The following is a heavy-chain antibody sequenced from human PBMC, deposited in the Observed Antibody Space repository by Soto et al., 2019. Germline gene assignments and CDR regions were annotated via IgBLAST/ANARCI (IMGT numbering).Heavy chain of an antibody. D-gene: IGHD3-10*01. CDR3: ARDRTLLRDLKEHTNWFDP. CDR2: ISSSSSTI. Sequence: GGSLRLSCAASGFTFSSYSMNWVRQAPGKGLEWVSYISSSSSTIYYADSVKGRFTISRDNAKNSLYLQMNSLRAEDTAVYYCARDRTLLRDLKEHTNWFDPWGQGTLVTVSS. CDR1: GFTFSSYS. J-gene: IGHJ5*02. V-gene: IGHV3-48*01.